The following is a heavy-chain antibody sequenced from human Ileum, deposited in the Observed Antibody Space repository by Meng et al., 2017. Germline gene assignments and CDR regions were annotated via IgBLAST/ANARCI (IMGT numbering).Heavy chain of an antibody. CDR1: GFTFSSYW. J-gene: IGHJ4*02. CDR3: ARGGSSAWY. Sequence: EVQLVGSGGGLFQPGCSLRLSGEVSGFTFSSYWMHWVRQAPGKGLVWVSRMNSDGTTTDYADSVKGRFTISRDNAKNTLYLQMNSLRAEDTAVYYCARGGSSAWYWGQGALVTVSS. CDR2: MNSDGTTT. D-gene: IGHD6-19*01. V-gene: IGHV3-74*01.